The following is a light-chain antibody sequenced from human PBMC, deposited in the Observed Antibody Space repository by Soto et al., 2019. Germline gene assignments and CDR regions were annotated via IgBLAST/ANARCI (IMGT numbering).Light chain of an antibody. CDR3: CSYAGTYTYV. CDR2: DVN. J-gene: IGLJ1*01. V-gene: IGLV2-11*01. CDR1: SGDVGRYSR. Sequence: QSVLTQPHSVSGSPGQSVTISCTGTSGDVGRYSRVSWYQQHPDKAPQLMIYDVNKRPSGVPDRFSGSKSGNTVSLTISGLQAEDEADYYCCSYAGTYTYVFGTGTKVTVL.